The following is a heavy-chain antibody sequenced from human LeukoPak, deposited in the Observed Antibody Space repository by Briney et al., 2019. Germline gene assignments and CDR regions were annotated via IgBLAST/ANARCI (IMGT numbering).Heavy chain of an antibody. CDR3: AKDGSRVDYYGSGSPGWYSDY. CDR2: ISGSGGST. D-gene: IGHD3-10*01. Sequence: PGGSLRLSCAASGFTFSSYAMSWVRQAPGKGLEWVSAISGSGGSTYYADSVKGRFTISRDNSKNTLYLQMNSLRAEDTAVYYCAKDGSRVDYYGSGSPGWYSDYWGQGTLVTVSS. V-gene: IGHV3-23*01. J-gene: IGHJ4*02. CDR1: GFTFSSYA.